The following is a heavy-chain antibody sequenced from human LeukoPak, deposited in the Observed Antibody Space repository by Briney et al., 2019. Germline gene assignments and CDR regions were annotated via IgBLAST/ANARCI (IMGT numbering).Heavy chain of an antibody. CDR3: ARDWLPQTLPNLGFDP. Sequence: GGSLRLSCTVSGFTVSSNSMSWVRQAPGKGLEWVSFIYSDNTHYSDSVKGRFTISRDNSKNTLYLQMSSLRSEDTAVYYCARDWLPQTLPNLGFDPWGQGTLVTVSS. V-gene: IGHV3-53*05. D-gene: IGHD2-2*01. CDR1: GFTVSSNS. CDR2: IYSDNT. J-gene: IGHJ5*02.